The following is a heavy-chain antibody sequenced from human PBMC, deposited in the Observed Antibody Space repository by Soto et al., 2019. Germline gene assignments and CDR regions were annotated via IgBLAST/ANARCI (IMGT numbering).Heavy chain of an antibody. V-gene: IGHV5-51*01. CDR3: ARQASAGKNYYAMDV. CDR2: IYPGDSDT. CDR1: GYSFTTYW. Sequence: EVQLVQSGAEVKKPGESLKISCKGSGYSFTTYWIGWVRQMPGKGLEGMVIIYPGDSDTRYSPSFQGQVTISADKSSNTTYLQWSSLKASDTAIYYCARQASAGKNYYAMDVWGQGTTVTVSS. D-gene: IGHD6-13*01. J-gene: IGHJ6*02.